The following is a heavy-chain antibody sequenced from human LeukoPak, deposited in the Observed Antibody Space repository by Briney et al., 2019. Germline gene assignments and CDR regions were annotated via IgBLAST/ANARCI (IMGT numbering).Heavy chain of an antibody. V-gene: IGHV3-66*01. D-gene: IGHD2-2*01. CDR1: GFTVSSNY. CDR3: ARSVRWAYCSSTSCHFDY. J-gene: IGHJ4*02. CDR2: IYSGGST. Sequence: GGSLRLSCAASGFTVSSNYMSWVRQAPGKGLEWVSMIYSGGSTYYADSVKGRFTISRDNSKNTLYLQMNSLRAEDTAVYYCARSVRWAYCSSTSCHFDYWGQGTLVTVSS.